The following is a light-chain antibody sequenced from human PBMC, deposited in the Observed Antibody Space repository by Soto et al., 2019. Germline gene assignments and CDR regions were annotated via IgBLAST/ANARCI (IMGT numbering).Light chain of an antibody. CDR2: AAS. Sequence: DIQMTQSPSSLSASVGDRVTITCRASQSITTYLDWYQQRPGTAPKVLIFAASTLQSGVPSRFSGSGPGTDFTLTISSLQPEDLVTYYCQQSYRTPLTFGGGTKVEIK. V-gene: IGKV1-39*01. J-gene: IGKJ4*01. CDR1: QSITTY. CDR3: QQSYRTPLT.